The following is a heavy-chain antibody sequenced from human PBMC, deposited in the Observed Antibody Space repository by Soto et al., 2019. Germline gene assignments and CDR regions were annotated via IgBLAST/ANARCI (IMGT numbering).Heavy chain of an antibody. D-gene: IGHD6-6*01. CDR3: ARDTKYSRSGYGMDV. CDR1: GYTFTSYA. Sequence: ASVKVSCKASGYTFTSYAMHWVRQAPGQRLEWMGWINAGNGNTKYSQKFQGRVTITRDTSACTAYMELSSLRSEDTAVYYCARDTKYSRSGYGMDVWGQGTTVSVSS. J-gene: IGHJ6*02. CDR2: INAGNGNT. V-gene: IGHV1-3*01.